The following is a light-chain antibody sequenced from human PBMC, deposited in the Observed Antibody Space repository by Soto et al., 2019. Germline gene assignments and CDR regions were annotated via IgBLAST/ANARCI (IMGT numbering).Light chain of an antibody. V-gene: IGLV2-8*01. Sequence: QSALTQPPSASGSPGQSVTISCTGTSSDVGGYNYVSWYQQHPGKAPKLMIYEVSKRPSAVPDRFSGSKSGNTASLTVSGLQAEDEADYYCSSYAGSLYAFGTGTKVTVL. CDR2: EVS. CDR3: SSYAGSLYA. CDR1: SSDVGGYNY. J-gene: IGLJ1*01.